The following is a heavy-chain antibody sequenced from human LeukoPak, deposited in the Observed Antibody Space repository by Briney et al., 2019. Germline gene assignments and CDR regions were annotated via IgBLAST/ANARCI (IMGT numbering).Heavy chain of an antibody. Sequence: GASVKVSCKASGYTFTSYDINWVRQATGQGLEWMGWMNPNSGNTGYAQKFQGRVTVTRNTSISTAYMELSSLRSEDTAVYYCARVYYDILTGYSQYYYFDYWGQGTLVTVSS. CDR3: ARVYYDILTGYSQYYYFDY. CDR2: MNPNSGNT. J-gene: IGHJ4*02. CDR1: GYTFTSYD. V-gene: IGHV1-8*01. D-gene: IGHD3-9*01.